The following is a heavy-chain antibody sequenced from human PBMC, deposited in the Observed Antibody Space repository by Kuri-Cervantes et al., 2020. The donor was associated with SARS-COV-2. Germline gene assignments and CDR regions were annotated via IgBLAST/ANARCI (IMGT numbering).Heavy chain of an antibody. Sequence: GESLKISCVPSGFTFKTYTMNWVRQAPGKALEWVSSISGSGSYIYYADSVKGRFTISRDDAKNSLYLQMNSLRAEDTAVYYCAKDQGDSYGISYFDYWGQGTLVTVSS. CDR1: GFTFKTYT. J-gene: IGHJ4*02. CDR2: ISGSGSYI. CDR3: AKDQGDSYGISYFDY. V-gene: IGHV3-21*01. D-gene: IGHD5-18*01.